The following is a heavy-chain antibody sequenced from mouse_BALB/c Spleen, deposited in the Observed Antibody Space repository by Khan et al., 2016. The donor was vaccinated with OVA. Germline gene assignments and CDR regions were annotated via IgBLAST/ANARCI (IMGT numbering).Heavy chain of an antibody. Sequence: EVQLQESGPSLVKPSQTLSLTCSVTGDSITSGYWNWIRQFPGNELEYMGYINYSGGTHYNPSLKSRISITRDTSKNQYYLQWKSVTTEDTAIFYCAGYGSYFAYWGQGTLVTVSA. J-gene: IGHJ3*01. CDR1: GDSITSGY. D-gene: IGHD1-1*01. CDR2: INYSGGT. V-gene: IGHV3-8*02. CDR3: AGYGSYFAY.